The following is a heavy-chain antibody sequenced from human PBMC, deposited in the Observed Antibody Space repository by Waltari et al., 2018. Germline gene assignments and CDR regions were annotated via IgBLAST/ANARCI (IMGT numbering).Heavy chain of an antibody. J-gene: IGHJ4*02. CDR3: ARVSKGIHFDY. CDR1: GFTFVNYW. CDR2: IKEDGTEE. Sequence: EVQLVESGGGLVQPGGSLRLSCTASGFTFVNYWMSWVRQAPGKERQWVAYIKEDGTEESYLDSLKGRFTISRDDAKNSLHLQMNSLRVEDTAIYYCARVSKGIHFDYWGQGTLVTVSS. V-gene: IGHV3-7*04.